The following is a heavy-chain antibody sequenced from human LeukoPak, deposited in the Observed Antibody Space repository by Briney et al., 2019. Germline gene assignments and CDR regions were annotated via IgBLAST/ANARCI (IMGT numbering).Heavy chain of an antibody. Sequence: ETLSLTCTVSGGSIRSSRYYWGWIRQPPGKGMEWIGSIYYSGSTYYNASLKSRGTISVDTSKNQFSLKLNSVTAADTAVYFCARQVVSVAGTGYFDYWGQGTLVTVSS. D-gene: IGHD6-19*01. CDR2: IYYSGST. J-gene: IGHJ4*02. CDR3: ARQVVSVAGTGYFDY. V-gene: IGHV4-39*01. CDR1: GGSIRSSRYY.